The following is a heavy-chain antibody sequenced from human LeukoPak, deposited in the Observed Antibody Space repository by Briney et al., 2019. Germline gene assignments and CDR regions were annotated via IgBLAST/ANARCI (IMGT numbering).Heavy chain of an antibody. D-gene: IGHD2-21*01. CDR3: AKALHFCGGGSCYFDS. CDR1: GFTFSNFG. V-gene: IGHV3-23*01. CDR2: ISGGGGST. Sequence: HPGGSLRLSCAASGFTFSNFGMNWVRQAPGKGLEWVSAISGGGGSTFSADSVKGRFTISRDNSQNTLYLQMYGLRVEDTAVYFCAKALHFCGGGSCYFDSWGQGTLVSVSS. J-gene: IGHJ4*02.